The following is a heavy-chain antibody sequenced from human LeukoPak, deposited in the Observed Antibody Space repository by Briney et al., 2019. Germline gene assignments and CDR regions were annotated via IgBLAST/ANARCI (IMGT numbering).Heavy chain of an antibody. D-gene: IGHD5-24*01. Sequence: SGGSLRLSCSASGFTFSNYVMHWVRQAPGKGLEYVSVISSNGGSRDYADSVKGRFTISRDNSKKTVYLQMSSLRAEDTAVYYCVGDCRDGYNLYYQHWGQGTLVTVSS. V-gene: IGHV3-64D*08. J-gene: IGHJ1*01. CDR1: GFTFSNYV. CDR2: ISSNGGSR. CDR3: VGDCRDGYNLYYQH.